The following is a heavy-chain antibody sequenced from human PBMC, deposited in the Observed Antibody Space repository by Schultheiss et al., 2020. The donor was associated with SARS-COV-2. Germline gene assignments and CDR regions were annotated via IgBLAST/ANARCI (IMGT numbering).Heavy chain of an antibody. J-gene: IGHJ4*02. D-gene: IGHD3-22*01. Sequence: GGSLRLSCAASGFTFSDYYMSWIRQAPGKGLEWVSTISGSGGSTYHTDSVKGRFTISRDNSKNTLYLQMNSLRAEDTAVYYCVRNYYDSSGLGLTYFDYWGQGTLVTVSS. CDR2: ISGSGGST. CDR1: GFTFSDYY. CDR3: VRNYYDSSGLGLTYFDY. V-gene: IGHV3-23*01.